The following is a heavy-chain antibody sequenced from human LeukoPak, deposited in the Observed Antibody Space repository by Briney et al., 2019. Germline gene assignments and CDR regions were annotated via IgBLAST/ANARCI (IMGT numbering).Heavy chain of an antibody. J-gene: IGHJ3*02. CDR1: GFTFSNYG. D-gene: IGHD2-15*01. CDR2: ISFDGSNK. Sequence: GGSLRLSCAASGFTFSNYGMHWVRQAPGKGLEWVAVISFDGSNKYYADTVKGRFTISRDSSKNTLYLQMNSLRAEDTAVYYCARVGYCSGGSCFFFGAFDIWGQGTMVTVSS. CDR3: ARVGYCSGGSCFFFGAFDI. V-gene: IGHV3-30*03.